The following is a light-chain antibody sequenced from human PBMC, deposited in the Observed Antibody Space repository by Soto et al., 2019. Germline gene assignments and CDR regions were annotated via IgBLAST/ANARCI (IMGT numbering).Light chain of an antibody. Sequence: EIVLTQSPATLSLSPGERATLSCRASQSVSNSLAWYQQRPGQPPRLLIYDASNRATGIPARFSGSGSGTDFTLTISSLEPEDFGVYYCQQRSDWPPNFGQGTRLEIK. CDR3: QQRSDWPPN. CDR1: QSVSNS. V-gene: IGKV3-11*01. CDR2: DAS. J-gene: IGKJ5*01.